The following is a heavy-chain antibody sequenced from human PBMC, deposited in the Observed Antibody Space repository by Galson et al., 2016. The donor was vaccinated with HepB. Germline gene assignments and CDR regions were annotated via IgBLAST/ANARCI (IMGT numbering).Heavy chain of an antibody. CDR1: GGTVSGQSYY. V-gene: IGHV4-39*01. Sequence: SETLSLTCTVSGGTVSGQSYYWGWIRQPPGKGLEWIGSINYSGNTYYNPSLRSRVTISVDTSKNQFSLNLRSMTAADTSDYYCARVAAGGDGAYYIDYWGQGALVTVSS. D-gene: IGHD2-21*02. CDR3: ARVAAGGDGAYYIDY. J-gene: IGHJ4*02. CDR2: INYSGNT.